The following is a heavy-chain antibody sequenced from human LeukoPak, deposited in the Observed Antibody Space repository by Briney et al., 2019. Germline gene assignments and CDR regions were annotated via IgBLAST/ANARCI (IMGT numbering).Heavy chain of an antibody. CDR2: IYYSGST. Sequence: SETLSLTCTVSGGSISSSSYYWGWIRQPPGKGLEWIGSIYYSGSTYYNPSLKSRVTISVDTSKNQFSLKLSSVTAADTAVYYCARDLDTSGWYVGAFDIWGQGTMVTVSS. CDR1: GGSISSSSYY. CDR3: ARDLDTSGWYVGAFDI. J-gene: IGHJ3*02. D-gene: IGHD6-19*01. V-gene: IGHV4-39*07.